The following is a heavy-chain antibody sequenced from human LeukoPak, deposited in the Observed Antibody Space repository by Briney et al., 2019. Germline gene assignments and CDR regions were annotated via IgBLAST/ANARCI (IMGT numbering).Heavy chain of an antibody. J-gene: IGHJ4*02. D-gene: IGHD1-26*01. CDR3: ARHPSSGSHY. V-gene: IGHV4-39*01. Sequence: SETLSLTCSVSGDSISNSVYYWAWIRQPPGGGLEWIGSIYYTGSTYYPPSLKSRVTISLDTSKNEFSLAVTAADTAVYYCARHPSSGSHYCGQGTLVTVSS. CDR2: IYYTGST. CDR1: GDSISNSVYY.